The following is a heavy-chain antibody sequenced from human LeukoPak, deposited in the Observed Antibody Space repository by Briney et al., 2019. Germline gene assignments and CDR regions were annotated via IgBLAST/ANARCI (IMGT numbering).Heavy chain of an antibody. CDR1: GLTFSTYW. V-gene: IGHV3-74*03. Sequence: GGSLRLSCAASGLTFSTYWMHWVRQAPGKGLVWAARIRPEGTTTAYADSVKGRFTISRDNAKNTLFLQMNSLSAEDTAVYYCARDLDWILFDYWGQGTLVTVSS. CDR3: ARDLDWILFDY. D-gene: IGHD3-9*01. CDR2: IRPEGTTT. J-gene: IGHJ4*02.